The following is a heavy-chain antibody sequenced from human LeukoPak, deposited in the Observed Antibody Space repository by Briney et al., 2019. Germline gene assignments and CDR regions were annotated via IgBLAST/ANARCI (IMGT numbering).Heavy chain of an antibody. D-gene: IGHD5-18*01. CDR3: ARDVRGYSYGGSYDY. CDR2: IYYSGIT. V-gene: IGHV4-61*01. Sequence: SETLSLTCTVSGGSISSSSYYWSWIRQPPGKGLEWSGYIYYSGITNYNPSLKSRVTISADTSKNQFSLKLNSVTAADTAVYYCARDVRGYSYGGSYDYWGQGTLVTVSS. J-gene: IGHJ4*02. CDR1: GGSISSSSYY.